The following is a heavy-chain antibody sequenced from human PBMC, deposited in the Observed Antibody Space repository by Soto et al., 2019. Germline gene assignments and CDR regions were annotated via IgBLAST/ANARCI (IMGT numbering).Heavy chain of an antibody. CDR2: INPSGGST. V-gene: IGHV1-46*01. Sequence: ASVKVSCKASGYTFTSYYMHWVRQAPGQGLEWMGIINPSGGSTSYAQKFQGRVTMTRDTSTSTVYMELSSLRSEDTAVYYCARDGHDISWSAFYYYYGMDVSGQATTVSVSS. D-gene: IGHD6-13*01. J-gene: IGHJ6*02. CDR3: ARDGHDISWSAFYYYYGMDV. CDR1: GYTFTSYY.